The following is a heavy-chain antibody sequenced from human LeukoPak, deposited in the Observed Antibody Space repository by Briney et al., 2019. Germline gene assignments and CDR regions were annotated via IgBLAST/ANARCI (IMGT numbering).Heavy chain of an antibody. CDR3: ARDRRSGYYPFDY. CDR2: IKQDGSEK. CDR1: GFTFNTYW. D-gene: IGHD3-3*01. Sequence: GSLRLSCAASGFTFNTYWMTWVRQAPGKGLEWVANIKQDGSEKYYRDSVKGRFTISRDNAKNSLFLQLNSLRVEDTAVYYCARDRRSGYYPFDYWGQGTLVTVSS. V-gene: IGHV3-7*03. J-gene: IGHJ4*02.